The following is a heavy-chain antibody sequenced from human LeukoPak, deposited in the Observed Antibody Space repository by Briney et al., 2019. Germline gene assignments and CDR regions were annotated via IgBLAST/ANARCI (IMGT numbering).Heavy chain of an antibody. V-gene: IGHV1-8*01. Sequence: ASVKVSCKASGYTFTSYDINWVRQATGQGLEWMGWMNPNSGNTGYAQKFQGRVTMTRKTSISTAYMELSSLRSEDTAVYYCARGLTVRSWYYYYMDVWGKGTTVTVSS. CDR3: ARGLTVRSWYYYYMDV. CDR2: MNPNSGNT. CDR1: GYTFTSYD. J-gene: IGHJ6*03. D-gene: IGHD6-13*01.